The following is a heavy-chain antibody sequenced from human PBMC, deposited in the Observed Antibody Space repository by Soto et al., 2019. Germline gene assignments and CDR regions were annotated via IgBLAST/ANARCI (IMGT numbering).Heavy chain of an antibody. CDR3: ASEQYSSSWYSADGVDY. V-gene: IGHV1-3*01. Sequence: ASVKVSCKASGYTFTSCAMHWVRQAPGQRLEWMGWINAGNGNTKYSQKFQGRVTITRDTSASTAYMELSSLRSEDTAVYYCASEQYSSSWYSADGVDYWGQGTLVTVSS. CDR2: INAGNGNT. J-gene: IGHJ4*02. CDR1: GYTFTSCA. D-gene: IGHD6-13*01.